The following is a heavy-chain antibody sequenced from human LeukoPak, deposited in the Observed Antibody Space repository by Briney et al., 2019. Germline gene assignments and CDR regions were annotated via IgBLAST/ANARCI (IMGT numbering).Heavy chain of an antibody. Sequence: GGSLILSCAVSGFTFSSYWMQWVRQGPGKGLEWVSHISRDGSGTNYADSVKGRFTISRDNSKNTLYLQMNSLRAEDTAVYYCASPYSNYGDGMDVWGQGTMVTVSS. J-gene: IGHJ6*02. CDR2: ISRDGSGT. V-gene: IGHV3-74*01. CDR1: GFTFSSYW. CDR3: ASPYSNYGDGMDV. D-gene: IGHD4-11*01.